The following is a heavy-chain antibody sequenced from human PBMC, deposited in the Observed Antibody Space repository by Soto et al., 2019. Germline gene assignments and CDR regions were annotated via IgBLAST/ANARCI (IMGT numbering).Heavy chain of an antibody. D-gene: IGHD4-17*01. Sequence: SETLSLTCTVSGGSISSYYWSWIRQPPGKGLEWIGYIYYSGSTNYNPSLKSRVTISVDTSKNQFSLKLSSVTAADTAVYYCARGPYGGTVTTSSVDYWGQGTLVTVSS. CDR3: ARGPYGGTVTTSSVDY. CDR1: GGSISSYY. V-gene: IGHV4-59*01. J-gene: IGHJ4*02. CDR2: IYYSGST.